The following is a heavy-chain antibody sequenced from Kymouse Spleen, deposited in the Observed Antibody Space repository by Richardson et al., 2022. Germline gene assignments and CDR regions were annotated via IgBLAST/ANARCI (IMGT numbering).Heavy chain of an antibody. CDR3: ARWGAVAGHYYYYGMDV. D-gene: IGHD6-19*01. CDR2: INHSGST. V-gene: IGHV4-34*01. Sequence: QVQLQQWGAGLLKPSETLSLTCAVYGGSFSGYYWSWIRQPPGKGLEWIGEINHSGSTNYNPSLKSRVTISVDTSKNQFSLKLSSVTAADTAVYYCARWGAVAGHYYYYGMDVWGQGTTVTVSS. J-gene: IGHJ6*02. CDR1: GGSFSGYY.